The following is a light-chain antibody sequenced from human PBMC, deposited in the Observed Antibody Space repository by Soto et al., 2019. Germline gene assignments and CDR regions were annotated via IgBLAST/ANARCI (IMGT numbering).Light chain of an antibody. CDR1: QSISSY. J-gene: IGKJ1*01. V-gene: IGKV1-39*01. CDR2: AAS. Sequence: DIQRTQSTCSLSASVGDRVTITCRASQSISSYLNWYQQKPGKAPKLLIYAASSLQSGVPSRFSGSGSGTEFILTISSLQSEDFAFYYCQQYDDWPWTFGQGAKVDIK. CDR3: QQYDDWPWT.